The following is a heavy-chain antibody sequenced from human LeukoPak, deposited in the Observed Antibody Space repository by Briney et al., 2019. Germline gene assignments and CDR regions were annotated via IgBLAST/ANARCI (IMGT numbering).Heavy chain of an antibody. CDR3: ATLKRGDIYGYFDF. D-gene: IGHD5-18*01. Sequence: PSETPSLTCTVSGGSISSHYWGWGREPPGKGLEGIGYLFDSVNTKDNPSFTSRITLSADTSKNQFSLRLRFLTAADTAVYYCATLKRGDIYGYFDFWGQGIKVTVSS. V-gene: IGHV4-59*11. CDR2: LFDSVNT. J-gene: IGHJ4*02. CDR1: GGSISSHY.